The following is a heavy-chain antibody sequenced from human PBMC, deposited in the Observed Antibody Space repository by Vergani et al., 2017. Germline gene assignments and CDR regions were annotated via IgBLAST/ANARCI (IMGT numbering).Heavy chain of an antibody. CDR1: GFTFSNSA. J-gene: IGHJ4*02. Sequence: EGQLVESGGGLVKPGGSLRLSCAASGFTFSNSAVSWVRQAPGKGLEWISYISSGSDLTYYANSVKGRFTISRDNAQKSVYLQMNSLRDEDTAIYYCAKKGGSLGGQGTLVTVSS. D-gene: IGHD3-16*02. CDR2: ISSGSDLT. CDR3: AKKGGSL. V-gene: IGHV3-48*02.